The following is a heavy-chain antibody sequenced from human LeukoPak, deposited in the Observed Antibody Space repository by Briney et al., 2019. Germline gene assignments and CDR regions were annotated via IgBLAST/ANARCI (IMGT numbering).Heavy chain of an antibody. CDR2: INPNSGGT. CDR3: AREHCSSGSCYSLAFHI. Sequence: VASVKVSCKASGYTFTGYYMHWVRQAPGQGLEWMGWINPNSGGTNYAQKFQGRVTMTRDTSISTAYMELSRLRSDDTGVYYCAREHCSSGSCYSLAFHIWGQGTMLSVSS. CDR1: GYTFTGYY. J-gene: IGHJ3*02. D-gene: IGHD2-15*01. V-gene: IGHV1-2*02.